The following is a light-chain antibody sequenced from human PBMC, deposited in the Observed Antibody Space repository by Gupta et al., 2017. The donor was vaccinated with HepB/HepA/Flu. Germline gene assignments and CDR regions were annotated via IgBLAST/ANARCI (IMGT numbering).Light chain of an antibody. CDR3: QVWVSSTDHVV. CDR2: DDS. Sequence: SYVLTQPPSVSVTPGKTAKIACGGADIESKTVHWYQQKSGQAPVLVMYDDSDRPSGIPDRFSGSNSGDTATLTISRVEAGDEADYFCQVWVSSTDHVVFGGGTKLTLL. V-gene: IGLV3-21*01. CDR1: DIESKT. J-gene: IGLJ2*01.